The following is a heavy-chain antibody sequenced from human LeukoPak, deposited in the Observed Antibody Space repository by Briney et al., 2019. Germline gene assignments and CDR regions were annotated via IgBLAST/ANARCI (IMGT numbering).Heavy chain of an antibody. CDR3: ARRYCSGGSCYSTFDY. V-gene: IGHV4-59*08. CDR1: GYSITSYY. CDR2: IFYSGNT. J-gene: IGHJ4*02. D-gene: IGHD2-15*01. Sequence: SETLSLTCTVSGYSITSYYWSWIRQPPGKGLEWIGYIFYSGNTDYNPSLKSRVTISVDTPKNQFSLKLSSVTAADTAVYYCARRYCSGGSCYSTFDYWGQGTLVTVSS.